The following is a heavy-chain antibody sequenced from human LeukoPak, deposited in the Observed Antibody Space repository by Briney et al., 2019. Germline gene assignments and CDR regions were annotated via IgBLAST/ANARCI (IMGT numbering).Heavy chain of an antibody. J-gene: IGHJ4*02. CDR2: IHPSGGST. V-gene: IGHV1-46*01. CDR1: GYTFTSND. CDR3: ARMGMDAAMITNFFDY. D-gene: IGHD5-18*01. Sequence: ASVKVSCKASGYTFTSNDIHWVRQAPGQGLEWMGVIHPSGGSTSYAQKFQGRVTMTKDTSTSTAYMELSSLRSEDTATYYCARMGMDAAMITNFFDYWGQGTLVTVSS.